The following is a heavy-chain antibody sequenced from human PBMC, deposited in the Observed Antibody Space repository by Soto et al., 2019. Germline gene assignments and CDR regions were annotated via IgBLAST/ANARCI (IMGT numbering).Heavy chain of an antibody. D-gene: IGHD3-22*01. CDR1: GGSISSSSYY. V-gene: IGHV4-39*01. CDR3: AVGSSGYQNY. J-gene: IGHJ4*02. CDR2: IYYSGST. Sequence: TLSLTCTVSGGSISSSSYYWGWIRQPPGKGLEWIGSIYYSGSTYYNPSLKSRVTISVDTSKNQFSLKLSSVTAADTAVYYCAVGSSGYQNYWGQGTLVTVSS.